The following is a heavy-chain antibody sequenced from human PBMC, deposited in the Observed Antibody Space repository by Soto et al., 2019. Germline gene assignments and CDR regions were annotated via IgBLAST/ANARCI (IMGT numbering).Heavy chain of an antibody. CDR1: GESISSGYY. V-gene: IGHV4-38-2*02. CDR2: IYHSGST. D-gene: IGHD3-3*01. Sequence: SETLSLTCAVSGESISSGYYWAWIRQPPGKWLEWIGSIYHSGSTNYNPSLKSRVTISVDKSKNQFSLKLSSVTAADTAVYYCAREFARSGSFDYWGQGTLVTVSS. J-gene: IGHJ4*02. CDR3: AREFARSGSFDY.